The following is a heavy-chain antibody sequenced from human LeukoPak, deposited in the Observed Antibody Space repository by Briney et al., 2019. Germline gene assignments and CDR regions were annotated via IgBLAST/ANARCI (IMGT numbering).Heavy chain of an antibody. D-gene: IGHD6-13*01. CDR1: GYTFTSYA. CDR2: INAGNGNT. CDR3: ARAGIAAAGTGYYYYYMDV. J-gene: IGHJ6*03. Sequence: ASVKVSCKASGYTFTSYAMHWVRQAPGQRLEWMGWINAGNGNTKYSQEFQGRVTITRDTSASTAYMELSSLRSEDMAVYYCARAGIAAAGTGYYYYYMDVWGKGTTVTVSS. V-gene: IGHV1-3*03.